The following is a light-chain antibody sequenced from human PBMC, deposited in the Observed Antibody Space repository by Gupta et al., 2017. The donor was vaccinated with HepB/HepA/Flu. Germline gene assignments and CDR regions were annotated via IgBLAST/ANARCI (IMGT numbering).Light chain of an antibody. J-gene: IGLJ2*01. CDR3: GTWDSSLSAVV. CDR1: SSNIGNNY. V-gene: IGLV1-51*02. Sequence: QSVLSQPPSVSAPPGQKVTISCSGSSSNIGNNYVSWYQQLPGTAPQLLIYENNKRPSGIPDRFSGSKSGTSATLGITGLQTGDEADYYGGTWDSSLSAVVFGGGTKLTVL. CDR2: ENN.